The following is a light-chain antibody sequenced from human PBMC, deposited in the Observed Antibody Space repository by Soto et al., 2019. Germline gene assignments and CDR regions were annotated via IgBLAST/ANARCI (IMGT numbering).Light chain of an antibody. CDR1: QDIGIY. J-gene: IGKJ1*01. Sequence: TQSPSYVCTSVVYGKTITFRASQDIGIYLAWYQQKPGKAPNLLIYAASSFLRGVHSIFSGCGFSADLLIRFSGLQPEDYSTYHCQQRSSYQVTFGHGTEVDIK. V-gene: IGKV1-9*01. CDR3: QQRSSYQVT. CDR2: AAS.